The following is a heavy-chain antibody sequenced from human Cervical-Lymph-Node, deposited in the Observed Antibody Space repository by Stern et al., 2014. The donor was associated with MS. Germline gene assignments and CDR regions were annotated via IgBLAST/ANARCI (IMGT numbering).Heavy chain of an antibody. CDR3: SRDQQQWLGAVHFDY. D-gene: IGHD6-19*01. CDR2: VSRSSTFI. V-gene: IGHV3-21*01. Sequence: EMQLVESGGGLVKPGESLRLSCAASGFTFSSYDMTWVRQAPGKGLEWVASVSRSSTFIYYADSVKGRFTVSRDNSQNSVYLQMNSLRLEDTAVYYCSRDQQQWLGAVHFDYWGQGVLVTVSS. J-gene: IGHJ4*02. CDR1: GFTFSSYD.